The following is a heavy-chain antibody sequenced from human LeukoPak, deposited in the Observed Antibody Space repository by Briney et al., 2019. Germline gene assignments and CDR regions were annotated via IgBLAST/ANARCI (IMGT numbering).Heavy chain of an antibody. CDR2: ISYDGSNK. D-gene: IGHD4-17*01. Sequence: GGSLRLSCAASGFTFSSYGMHWVRQAPGKGLEWVAVISYDGSNKYYADSVKGRFTISRDNSKNTLYLQMNSLRAEDTAVYYCAKDRGDYGDYVRYYYYGMDVWGQGTTVTVSS. V-gene: IGHV3-30*18. CDR1: GFTFSSYG. CDR3: AKDRGDYGDYVRYYYYGMDV. J-gene: IGHJ6*02.